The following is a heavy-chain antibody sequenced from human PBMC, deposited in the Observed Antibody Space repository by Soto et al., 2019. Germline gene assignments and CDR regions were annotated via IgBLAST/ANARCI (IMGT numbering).Heavy chain of an antibody. CDR2: IIPIFGTA. CDR3: ARDYSSSSPYYYYSGMDV. V-gene: IGHV1-69*13. Sequence: SVKVSCKASGGTFSSYAISWVRQAPGQGLEWMGGIIPIFGTANYAQKFQGRVTITADESTSTAYMELSSLRSEDTAVYYCARDYSSSSPYYYYSGMDVWGQGTTVTVSS. D-gene: IGHD6-6*01. CDR1: GGTFSSYA. J-gene: IGHJ6*02.